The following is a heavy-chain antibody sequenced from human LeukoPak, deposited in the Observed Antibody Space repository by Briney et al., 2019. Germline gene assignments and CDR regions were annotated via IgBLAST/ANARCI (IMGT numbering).Heavy chain of an antibody. D-gene: IGHD7-27*01. Sequence: PSQTLSLTCAVSGGSISSGGYSWSWIRQPPGKGLEWIGYIYHSGSTYYNPSLKSRVTISVDRSKNQFSLKLSSVTAADTAVYYCARRTKLGISDYWGQGTLVTVSS. CDR1: GGSISSGGYS. CDR3: ARRTKLGISDY. V-gene: IGHV4-30-2*01. J-gene: IGHJ4*02. CDR2: IYHSGST.